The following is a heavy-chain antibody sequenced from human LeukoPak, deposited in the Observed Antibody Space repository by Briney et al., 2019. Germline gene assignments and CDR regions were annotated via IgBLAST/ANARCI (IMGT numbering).Heavy chain of an antibody. J-gene: IGHJ4*02. Sequence: GKSLRLSCAASGFTFSSYGMHWVRQAPGKGLEGVAVITYDVSDKYYADSVKGRFTISRDNSRNTLYLQMSSLRPEDTAVYYCARPGGGLGYCSGGSCYFDYWGQGTLVTVSS. V-gene: IGHV3-30*03. D-gene: IGHD2-15*01. CDR3: ARPGGGLGYCSGGSCYFDY. CDR2: ITYDVSDK. CDR1: GFTFSSYG.